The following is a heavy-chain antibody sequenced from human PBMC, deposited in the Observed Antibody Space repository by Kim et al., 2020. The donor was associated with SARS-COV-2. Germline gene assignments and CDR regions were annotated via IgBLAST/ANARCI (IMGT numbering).Heavy chain of an antibody. D-gene: IGHD2-15*01. J-gene: IGHJ4*02. CDR3: AKRGGGVSPDY. Sequence: ASVKVSCKASGYTVTDYYIHWVRQAPGQGLDYMGRVDPNTGATHYAQIFQGRVTMTTDRSASTVYMELRRLGPDDTAVYYCAKRGGGVSPDYWGQETLVTVSS. CDR1: GYTVTDYY. V-gene: IGHV1-2*06. CDR2: VDPNTGAT.